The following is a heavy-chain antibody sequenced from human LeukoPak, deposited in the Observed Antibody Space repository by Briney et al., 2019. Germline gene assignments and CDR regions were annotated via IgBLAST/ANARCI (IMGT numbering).Heavy chain of an antibody. CDR3: AKRLRSGYYYYGMDV. D-gene: IGHD4-17*01. J-gene: IGHJ6*02. CDR1: GFTFSSYA. Sequence: GGSLRLSCAASGFTFSSYAMSWVRQAPGKGLEWVSAISGSGGSTYYADSVKGRFTISRDNSKSTLYLQMNSLRAEDTAVYYCAKRLRSGYYYYGMDVWGQGTTVTVSS. V-gene: IGHV3-23*01. CDR2: ISGSGGST.